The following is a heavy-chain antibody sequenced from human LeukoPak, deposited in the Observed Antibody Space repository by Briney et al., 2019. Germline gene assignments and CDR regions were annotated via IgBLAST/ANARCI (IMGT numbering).Heavy chain of an antibody. CDR2: IPSDGSIK. V-gene: IGHV3-30*18. J-gene: IGHJ4*02. CDR1: KFTFSHYG. D-gene: IGHD3-3*01. Sequence: GGSLRLSCTAPKFTFSHYGMQWVRQAPGKGLEWVAVIPSDGSIKVYADSVKGRFTLSRDNSINTVDLQMNSLRAEDTAVYYCVKEYHSRGFGAYFDYWGQGTLVTVSS. CDR3: VKEYHSRGFGAYFDY.